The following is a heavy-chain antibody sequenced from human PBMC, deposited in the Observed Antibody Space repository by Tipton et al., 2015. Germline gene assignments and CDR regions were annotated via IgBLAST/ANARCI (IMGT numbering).Heavy chain of an antibody. CDR3: ARTGSCSGGSCYFSYFDY. D-gene: IGHD2-15*01. CDR1: SDSISKYY. J-gene: IGHJ4*02. CDR2: IQYSGST. Sequence: LRLSSSVSSDSISKYYWSWIRQPPGKELEWIGYIQYSGSTNYNPSLKSRVTISVDTSKTQFSLKMSSVTASDTAVYYCARTGSCSGGSCYFSYFDYWGQGTLLTVSS. V-gene: IGHV4-59*01.